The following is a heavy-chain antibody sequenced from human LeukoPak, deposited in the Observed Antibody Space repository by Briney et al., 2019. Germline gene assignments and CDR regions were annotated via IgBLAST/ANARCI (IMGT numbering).Heavy chain of an antibody. CDR1: GGSMSSHYY. CDR3: ARDRQLNYYDSSGELGP. V-gene: IGHV4-59*12. CDR2: IYYSGSF. Sequence: PSETLSLTCTVSGGSMSSHYYWTWIRQPPGKGLEWIGYIYYSGSFSYNPSLQSRVTISADTSKNQFSLKLSSVTAADTAVYYCARDRQLNYYDSSGELGPWGQGTLVTVSS. J-gene: IGHJ5*02. D-gene: IGHD3-22*01.